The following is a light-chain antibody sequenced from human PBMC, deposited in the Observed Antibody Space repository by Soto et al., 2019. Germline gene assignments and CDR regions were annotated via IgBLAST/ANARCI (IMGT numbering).Light chain of an antibody. J-gene: IGLJ3*02. V-gene: IGLV2-14*01. CDR2: EVS. Sequence: QSALTQPASVSGSHGQSITISCTGTSSDVGGYNYVSWYQQHPGKAPKLMIYEVSNRPSGVSNRFSGSKSGNTASLTTSGLQAEDEADYYCSSYTSSSTLVFGGGTKLTVL. CDR3: SSYTSSSTLV. CDR1: SSDVGGYNY.